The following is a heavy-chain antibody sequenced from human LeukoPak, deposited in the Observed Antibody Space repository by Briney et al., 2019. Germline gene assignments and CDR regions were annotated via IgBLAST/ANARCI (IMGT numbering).Heavy chain of an antibody. V-gene: IGHV3-30-3*01. CDR2: ISYDGSNK. Sequence: GGSLRLSCAASGFTFSSYAMHWVRQAPGKGLEWVAVISYDGSNKYYADSVKGRFTISRDNSKNTLYLQMNSLRAEDTAVYYCARGPDRYYYGSGTDYWGQGTLVTVSS. J-gene: IGHJ4*02. D-gene: IGHD3-10*01. CDR1: GFTFSSYA. CDR3: ARGPDRYYYGSGTDY.